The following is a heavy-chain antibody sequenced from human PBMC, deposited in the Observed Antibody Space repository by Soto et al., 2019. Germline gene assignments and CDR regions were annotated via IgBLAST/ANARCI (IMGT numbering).Heavy chain of an antibody. CDR1: GGSFSGYY. D-gene: IGHD6-19*01. CDR3: ARLRGWLVRWSDYYYYGMDV. CDR2: INHSGST. V-gene: IGHV4-34*01. Sequence: PSETLSLTCAVHGGSFSGYYWSWIRQPPGKGLEWIGEINHSGSTNYNPSLKSRVTISVDTSKNQFSLKLSSVTAADTAVYYCARLRGWLVRWSDYYYYGMDVWGQGTTVTVSS. J-gene: IGHJ6*02.